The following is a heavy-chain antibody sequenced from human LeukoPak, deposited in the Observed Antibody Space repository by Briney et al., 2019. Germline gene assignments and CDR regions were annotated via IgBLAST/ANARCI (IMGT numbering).Heavy chain of an antibody. CDR2: IYHSGST. CDR1: GGSINSSGYY. V-gene: IGHV4-30-2*01. CDR3: ARSAAEAVRFGY. D-gene: IGHD6-19*01. J-gene: IGHJ4*02. Sequence: PSETLSLTCTVSGGSINSSGYYWSWIRQPPGKGLEWIGYIYHSGSTYYNPSLKSRVTISVDRSKNQFSLKLSSVTAADTAVYYCARSAAEAVRFGYWGQGTLVTVSS.